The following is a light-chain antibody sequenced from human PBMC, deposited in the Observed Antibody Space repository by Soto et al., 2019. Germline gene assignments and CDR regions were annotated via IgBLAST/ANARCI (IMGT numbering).Light chain of an antibody. CDR2: GAS. CDR1: QSVSSGY. Sequence: EIVLTQSPGTLSLSPGERATLSCRASQSVSSGYLAWYQQKPGQAPRLLIYGASSRATGIPDRFRGSGSGKDCTLTTGGLEPEDCAGYYCQQYGSSPRTFGQGTKVEIK. CDR3: QQYGSSPRT. J-gene: IGKJ1*01. V-gene: IGKV3-20*01.